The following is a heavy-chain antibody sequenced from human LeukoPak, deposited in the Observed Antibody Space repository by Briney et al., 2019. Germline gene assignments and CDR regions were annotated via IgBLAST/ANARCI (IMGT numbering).Heavy chain of an antibody. Sequence: PSGTLSLTCAISGGAISSSNWWNWVRQPPGKGLEWIGEIYHSGSTNYNPSLKSRVTISVDNSKNQFSLKLSSVTAADTAVYYLARVGKRGVNYKVLDIWGKGQWSPSLQ. V-gene: IGHV4-4*02. J-gene: IGHJ3*02. CDR2: IYHSGST. D-gene: IGHD5-24*01. CDR1: GGAISSSNW. CDR3: ARVGKRGVNYKVLDI.